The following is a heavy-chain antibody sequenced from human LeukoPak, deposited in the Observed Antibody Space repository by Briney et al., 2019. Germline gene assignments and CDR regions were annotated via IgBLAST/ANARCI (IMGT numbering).Heavy chain of an antibody. CDR2: IYYSGST. Sequence: SETLFLTCTVSGGSISSSSYYWGWIRQPPGKGLEWIGSIYYSGSTYYNPSLKSRVTISVDTSKNQFSLKLSSVTAADTAVYYCARRTVDYSNYFDYWGQGTLATVSS. CDR1: GGSISSSSYY. J-gene: IGHJ4*02. CDR3: ARRTVDYSNYFDY. D-gene: IGHD4-11*01. V-gene: IGHV4-39*01.